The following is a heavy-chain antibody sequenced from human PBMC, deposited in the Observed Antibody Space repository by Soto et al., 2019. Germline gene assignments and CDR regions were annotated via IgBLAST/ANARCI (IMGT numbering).Heavy chain of an antibody. D-gene: IGHD3-3*01. CDR3: ARDRALRFLEWSDYYYGMDV. Sequence: ASVKVSCKASGYTFTSYYMHWVRQAPGQGLEWMGIINPSGGSTSYAQKFQGRVTMTRDTSTSTVYMELSSLRSEDTAVYYCARDRALRFLEWSDYYYGMDVWGQGTTVTVSS. CDR2: INPSGGST. CDR1: GYTFTSYY. J-gene: IGHJ6*02. V-gene: IGHV1-46*01.